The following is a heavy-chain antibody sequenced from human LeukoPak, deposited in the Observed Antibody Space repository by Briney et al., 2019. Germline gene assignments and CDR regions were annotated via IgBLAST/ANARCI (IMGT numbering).Heavy chain of an antibody. V-gene: IGHV3-30*18. CDR1: GFTFSNYG. CDR2: ISYDGSNK. CDR3: AKGRGVPYEVVTAILDP. Sequence: GGSLRLSCAASGFTFSNYGIHWVRQAPGKGLEWVAVISYDGSNKFYGDSVKGRFTISRDNSKNTLYLQMNSLRGEDTAVYYCAKGRGVPYEVVTAILDPWGQGTLVTVSS. D-gene: IGHD2-21*02. J-gene: IGHJ5*02.